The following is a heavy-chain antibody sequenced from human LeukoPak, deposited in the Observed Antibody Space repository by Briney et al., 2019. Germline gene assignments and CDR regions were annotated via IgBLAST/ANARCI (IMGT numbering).Heavy chain of an antibody. CDR1: GFTFSSYG. D-gene: IGHD2-15*01. CDR3: ARDLYCSGGSCLYFDY. V-gene: IGHV3-33*01. CDR2: MYYDGISK. J-gene: IGHJ4*02. Sequence: GGSLRLSCAASGFTFSSYGMHWVRQAPGKGLEWVAVMYYDGISKYYADSVKGRFTISRDNSMNTLYLQMNSLRAEDTAVYFCARDLYCSGGSCLYFDYWGQGTLVTVSS.